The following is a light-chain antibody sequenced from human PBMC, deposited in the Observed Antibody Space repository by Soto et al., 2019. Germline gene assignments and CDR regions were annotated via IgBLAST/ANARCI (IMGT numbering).Light chain of an antibody. CDR3: QTYYRVPLT. CDR1: QSVLYNYNNKNY. CDR2: WAS. J-gene: IGKJ4*01. V-gene: IGKV4-1*01. Sequence: DIVMTQSPDSLAVSLGEGATINCKSSQSVLYNYNNKNYLAWFQQKVGQPPKLLIRWASTRESGVPDRFSASGSATDFTLTINSLQAEDVAVYYCQTYYRVPLTFGGGTKVELK.